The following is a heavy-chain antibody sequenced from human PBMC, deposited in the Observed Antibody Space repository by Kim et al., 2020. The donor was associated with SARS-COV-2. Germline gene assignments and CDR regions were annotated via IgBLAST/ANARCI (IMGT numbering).Heavy chain of an antibody. CDR1: GGSISSYY. CDR3: ARARCGRCFLVY. V-gene: IGHV4-59*13. CDR2: IYYSGST. Sequence: SQTLSLTCTVSGGSISSYYWSWIRQPPGKGLEWIGYIYYSGSTNYNPSLKSRVTISVDTSKNQFSLKLSSVTAADTSVYYCARARCGRCFLVYWGQVTLV. J-gene: IGHJ4*02. D-gene: IGHD2-15*01.